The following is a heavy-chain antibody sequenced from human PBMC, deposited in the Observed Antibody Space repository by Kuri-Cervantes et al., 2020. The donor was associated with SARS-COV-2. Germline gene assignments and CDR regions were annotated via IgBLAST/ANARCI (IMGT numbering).Heavy chain of an antibody. V-gene: IGHV1-69*13. J-gene: IGHJ5*02. CDR3: ARETSMIVVDGWFDP. CDR2: IIPIFGTA. Sequence: SVKVSCKAPGRTFSSYANSWVRQAPGQGLEWMGRIIPIFGTANYAQKFQGRVTITADESTSTAYMELSSLRSEDTAVYYCARETSMIVVDGWFDPWGQGTLVTVSS. CDR1: GRTFSSYA. D-gene: IGHD3-22*01.